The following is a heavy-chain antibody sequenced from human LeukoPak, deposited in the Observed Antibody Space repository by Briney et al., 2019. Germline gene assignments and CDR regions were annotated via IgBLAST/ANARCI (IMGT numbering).Heavy chain of an antibody. J-gene: IGHJ4*02. D-gene: IGHD3-10*01. CDR3: ARNNYYGSGSYYVY. CDR1: GFTFSSYG. Sequence: GGSLRLSCAASGFTFSSYGMHWVRQAPGKGLEWVAFIRYGGSNKYYADSVKGRFTISRDNSKNTLYLQMNSLRAEDTAVYYCARNNYYGSGSYYVYWGQGTLVTVSS. V-gene: IGHV3-30*02. CDR2: IRYGGSNK.